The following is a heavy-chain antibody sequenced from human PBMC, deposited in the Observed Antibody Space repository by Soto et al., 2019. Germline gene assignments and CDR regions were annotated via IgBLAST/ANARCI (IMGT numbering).Heavy chain of an antibody. V-gene: IGHV3-21*01. CDR1: GFTFSSYS. J-gene: IGHJ4*02. D-gene: IGHD5-12*01. CDR3: ARDLNSAGLLDY. Sequence: EVQLVESGGGLVKPGGSLRLSCASSGFTFSSYSMNWVRQAPGKGLEWVSSISTSSSYIYYADSVKGRFTISRDNAKNSLYLQMNSLRAEDTAVYYCARDLNSAGLLDYWGQGTLVTVSS. CDR2: ISTSSSYI.